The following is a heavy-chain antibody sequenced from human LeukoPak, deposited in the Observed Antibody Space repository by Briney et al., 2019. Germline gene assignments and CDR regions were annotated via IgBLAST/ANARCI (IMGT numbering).Heavy chain of an antibody. V-gene: IGHV3-53*01. Sequence: GGSLRLSCAASGLIVSSNYMTWVRQAPGKGLEWVSVIYSGGSIYYADSVKGRFTISRDNSRNTLYLQMNSLRAEDTAVYYCANSIVVVPAAIQGGEDYWGQGTLVTVSS. J-gene: IGHJ4*02. CDR1: GLIVSSNY. D-gene: IGHD2-2*01. CDR3: ANSIVVVPAAIQGGEDY. CDR2: IYSGGSI.